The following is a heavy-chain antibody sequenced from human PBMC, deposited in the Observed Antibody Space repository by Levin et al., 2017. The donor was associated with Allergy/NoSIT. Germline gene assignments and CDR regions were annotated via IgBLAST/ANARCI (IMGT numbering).Heavy chain of an antibody. D-gene: IGHD1-26*01. CDR2: INPNAGST. V-gene: IGHV1-46*02. Sequence: GYTSHYNKLPRWAQAPGQGLDWMGVINPNAGSTTYAQKFQGRLTMTRDTSTTTVYMDLSSLTSEDTAVYYCARWDLSAFDIWGQGTMVTVSS. J-gene: IGHJ3*02. CDR3: ARWDLSAFDI. CDR1: GYTSHYNK.